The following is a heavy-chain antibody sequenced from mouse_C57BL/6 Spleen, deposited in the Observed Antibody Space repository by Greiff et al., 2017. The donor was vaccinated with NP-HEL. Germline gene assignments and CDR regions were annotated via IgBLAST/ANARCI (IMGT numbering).Heavy chain of an antibody. J-gene: IGHJ3*01. CDR2: ICSGSGTI. Sequence: EVQGVESGGGLVKPGGSLKLSCAASGFTFSDYGMHWVRQAPEQGLEWVAYICSGSGTIYYADTVKGRFTISRDNAKNTLYLQMTSLRSEDTAVYYCARQNSLLRGFAYWGQGTLVTVSA. CDR1: GFTFSDYG. D-gene: IGHD1-1*01. V-gene: IGHV5-17*01. CDR3: ARQNSLLRGFAY.